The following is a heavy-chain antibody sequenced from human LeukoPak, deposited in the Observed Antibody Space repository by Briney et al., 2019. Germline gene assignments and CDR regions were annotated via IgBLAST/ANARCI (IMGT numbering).Heavy chain of an antibody. V-gene: IGHV3-20*04. Sequence: PGGSLRLSCAASGFTFDDYGMSWVRQAPGRGLEWVSGINWNGGSTGYADSVKGRFTISRDNAKNSLYLQMYSLRAEDTALYYCARDPTTDTANWFDPWGQGTLVTVSS. CDR3: ARDPTTDTANWFDP. CDR1: GFTFDDYG. J-gene: IGHJ5*02. CDR2: INWNGGST. D-gene: IGHD5-18*01.